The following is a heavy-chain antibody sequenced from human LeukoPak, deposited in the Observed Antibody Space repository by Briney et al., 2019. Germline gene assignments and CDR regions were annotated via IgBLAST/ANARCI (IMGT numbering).Heavy chain of an antibody. CDR2: ISSSGTTI. D-gene: IGHD3-10*02. Sequence: GGSLRLSCAASGFTFSTYEMNWVRQAPGKGLEWVSYISSSGTTIYYADSVKGRFTISRDNAKNSLYLQMNSLRAEDTAVYYCAELGITMIGGVWGKGTTVTISS. J-gene: IGHJ6*04. V-gene: IGHV3-48*03. CDR1: GFTFSTYE. CDR3: AELGITMIGGV.